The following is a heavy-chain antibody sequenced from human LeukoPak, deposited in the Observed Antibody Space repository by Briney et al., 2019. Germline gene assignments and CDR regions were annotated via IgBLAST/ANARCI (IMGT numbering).Heavy chain of an antibody. Sequence: GGSLRLSCAAPGFTFSSYWMSWVRRAPGKGLEWVANIKQDGSEKYYVDSVKGRFTISRDNAKNSLYLQMNSLRAEDTAVYYCARDGGYYYYYMDVWGKGTTVTVSS. D-gene: IGHD3-10*01. CDR3: ARDGGYYYYYMDV. J-gene: IGHJ6*03. V-gene: IGHV3-7*01. CDR1: GFTFSSYW. CDR2: IKQDGSEK.